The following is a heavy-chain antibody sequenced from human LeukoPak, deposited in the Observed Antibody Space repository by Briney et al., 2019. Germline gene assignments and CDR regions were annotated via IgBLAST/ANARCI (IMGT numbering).Heavy chain of an antibody. J-gene: IGHJ4*02. CDR3: AKCSGGNYFHSDDY. CDR1: GFTFSSYS. CDR2: ISSSSSYK. Sequence: GGSLRLSCAASGFTFSSYSMNWVRQAPGKGLEWVSSISSSSSYKFYADSVKGRFTISRDNAKNSLYLQMNSLRAEDTAVYYCAKCSGGNYFHSDDYWGQGTLVTVSS. D-gene: IGHD2-15*01. V-gene: IGHV3-21*01.